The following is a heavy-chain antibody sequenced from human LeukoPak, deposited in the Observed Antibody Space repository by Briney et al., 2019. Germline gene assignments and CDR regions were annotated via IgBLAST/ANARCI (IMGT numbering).Heavy chain of an antibody. D-gene: IGHD3-22*01. CDR2: ISDIGSST. V-gene: IGHV3-23*01. CDR1: GFTFSSYA. Sequence: PGGSLRLSCAASGFTFSSYAMSWVHQAPGKGLEWVSVISDIGSSTYYADSVKGRFTISRDNSKNTLYLQTNSLRADDTAVYYCAKAITMIVITPGYWGQGTLVTVSS. CDR3: AKAITMIVITPGY. J-gene: IGHJ4*02.